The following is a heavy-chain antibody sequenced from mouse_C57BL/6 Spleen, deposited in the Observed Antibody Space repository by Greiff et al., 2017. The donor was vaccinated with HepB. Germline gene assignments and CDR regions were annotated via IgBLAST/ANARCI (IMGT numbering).Heavy chain of an antibody. V-gene: IGHV1-78*01. CDR2: IYPRDGST. CDR1: GYTFTDHT. D-gene: IGHD2-5*01. CDR3: ARSWMEYYSSYGGMDY. J-gene: IGHJ4*01. Sequence: QVQLQQSDAELVKPGASVKISCKASGYTFTDHTIHWMKQRPEQGLEWIGYIYPRDGSTKYNEKFKGKATLTADKSSSTAYMQLNSLTSEDSAVYFCARSWMEYYSSYGGMDYWGQGTSVTVSS.